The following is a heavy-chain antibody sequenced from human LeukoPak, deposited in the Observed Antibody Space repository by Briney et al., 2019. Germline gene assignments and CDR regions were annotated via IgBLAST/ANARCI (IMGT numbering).Heavy chain of an antibody. CDR3: VRDFRSADY. Sequence: GGSLRLSCAASGFTFSTYCMHWVRQAPGKGPMWVSRICPDGTVTNYADSVKARFIMSRDNARNTVYLQMNSLRVEDTAVYYCVRDFRSADYWGQGTLVTVSS. J-gene: IGHJ4*02. CDR2: ICPDGTVT. CDR1: GFTFSTYC. V-gene: IGHV3-74*01.